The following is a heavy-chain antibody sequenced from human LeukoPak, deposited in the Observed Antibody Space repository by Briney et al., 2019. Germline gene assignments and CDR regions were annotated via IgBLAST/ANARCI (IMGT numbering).Heavy chain of an antibody. CDR3: ARSIYCSGGSCYWEGDY. J-gene: IGHJ4*02. Sequence: ASVKVSCKASGYPLTSYYMHWVRQAPGQGLEWMGITNPSDRSISYAQKFQGRVTMTRDTSTSTIYMELSGLRSEDTAVCYCARSIYCSGGSCYWEGDYWGQGTLVTVSS. CDR1: GYPLTSYY. CDR2: TNPSDRSI. D-gene: IGHD2-15*01. V-gene: IGHV1-46*01.